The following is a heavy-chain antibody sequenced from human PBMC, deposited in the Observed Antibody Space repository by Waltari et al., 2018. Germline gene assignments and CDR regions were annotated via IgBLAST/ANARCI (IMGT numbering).Heavy chain of an antibody. CDR1: GYTLTELS. J-gene: IGHJ3*02. CDR3: ALAPHYYDSSDAFDI. CDR2: FDPEDGET. Sequence: QVQLVQSGAEVKRPGASVKVSCKVSGYTLTELSMHWVRQAPGKGLEWMGGFDPEDGETIYAQKCQGRVTMTEDTSTDTAYMELSSLRSEDTAVYYCALAPHYYDSSDAFDIWGQGTMVTVSS. D-gene: IGHD3-22*01. V-gene: IGHV1-24*01.